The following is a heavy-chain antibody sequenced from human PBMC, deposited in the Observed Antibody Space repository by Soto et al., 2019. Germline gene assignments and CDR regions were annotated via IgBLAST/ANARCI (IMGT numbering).Heavy chain of an antibody. CDR1: GFTFSSYW. J-gene: IGHJ4*02. Sequence: EVQLVESGGGLVQPGESLTLSCAASGFTFSSYWMHWVRQAPGKGLVWVSRIKSDGSGTYYADSVKGRLTISRDNAKTTLSLQITILRVEGTAVYFCARGDCYRYAGNGYLGRRWGQGTLVTVSS. CDR2: IKSDGSGT. V-gene: IGHV3-74*01. D-gene: IGHD2-21*01. CDR3: ARGDCYRYAGNGYLGRR.